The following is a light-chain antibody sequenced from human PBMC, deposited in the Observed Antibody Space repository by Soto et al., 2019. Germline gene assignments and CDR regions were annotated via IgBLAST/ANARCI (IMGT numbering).Light chain of an antibody. CDR3: QQYDSSST. CDR1: QSISSW. Sequence: DIQMTQSPSTLSASVGDRVTITCRASQSISSWLAWYQQKPGKAPKVLIYKASTLATGVPSRFSGSGSGTELTLTISSLQPDDFATYYCQQYDSSSTFGGGTKVEIK. V-gene: IGKV1-5*03. J-gene: IGKJ4*01. CDR2: KAS.